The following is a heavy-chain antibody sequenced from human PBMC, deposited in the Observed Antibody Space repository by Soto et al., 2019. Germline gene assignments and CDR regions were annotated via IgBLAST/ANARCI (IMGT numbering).Heavy chain of an antibody. CDR2: IFPGDSDT. V-gene: IGHV5-51*01. Sequence: EVQLVQSGAEAKKPGESLRISCKGSGYNFANFWIGWVRQMPGKGLEWMGMIFPGDSDTKNSPSLEGQITMSVDKSDRSPYLEWRSLKASDTAIYYCAAGYSTGLDAFDIWGQGTMVTVSS. CDR1: GYNFANFW. J-gene: IGHJ3*02. CDR3: AAGYSTGLDAFDI. D-gene: IGHD2-8*02.